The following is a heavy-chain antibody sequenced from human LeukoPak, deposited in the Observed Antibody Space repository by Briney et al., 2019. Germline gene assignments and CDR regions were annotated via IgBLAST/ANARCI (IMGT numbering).Heavy chain of an antibody. V-gene: IGHV4-34*01. CDR2: INHSGST. D-gene: IGHD2-2*01. Sequence: SETLSLTCAVSGGSFSGYYWSWIRQPPGKGLEWIGEINHSGSTNYNPSLKSRVTISVDTSKNQFSLKLSSVTAADTAVYYCARGDVVPAASFDYWGQGTLVTVSS. CDR1: GGSFSGYY. CDR3: ARGDVVPAASFDY. J-gene: IGHJ4*02.